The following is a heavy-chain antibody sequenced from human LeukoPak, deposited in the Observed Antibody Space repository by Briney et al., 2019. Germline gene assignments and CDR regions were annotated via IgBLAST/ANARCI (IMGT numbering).Heavy chain of an antibody. D-gene: IGHD6-19*01. Sequence: GGSLRLSCAASGFTFSSYTMNWVRQAPGKGLEWVSSIGRSSSYTYYADSVKGRFTISRDNAKNSLFLQMNSLRAEDTAVYYCAKDRVAGTISESFQHWGQGTLVTVSS. CDR2: IGRSSSYT. CDR1: GFTFSSYT. J-gene: IGHJ1*01. CDR3: AKDRVAGTISESFQH. V-gene: IGHV3-21*04.